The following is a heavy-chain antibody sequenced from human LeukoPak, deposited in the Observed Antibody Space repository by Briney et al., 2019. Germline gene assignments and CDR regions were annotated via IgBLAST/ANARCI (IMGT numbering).Heavy chain of an antibody. J-gene: IGHJ4*02. D-gene: IGHD3-10*01. CDR1: GGSFSGYY. CDR2: INHSGST. Sequence: KSSETLSLTCAVYGGSFSGYYWSWIRQPPGKGLEWIGEINHSGSTNYNPSLKSRVTISVDTSKNQFSLKLSSVTAADTAVYYCARGRRGWFGESYYFDYWGQGTLVTVSS. CDR3: ARGRRGWFGESYYFDY. V-gene: IGHV4-34*01.